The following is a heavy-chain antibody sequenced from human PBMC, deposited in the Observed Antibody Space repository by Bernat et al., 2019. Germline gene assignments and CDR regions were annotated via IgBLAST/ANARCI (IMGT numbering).Heavy chain of an antibody. CDR1: GFAFSSYS. J-gene: IGHJ6*03. D-gene: IGHD3-3*01. CDR3: AKGVLRDMDV. Sequence: EVQLVESGGGLVQPGGSLRLSCAASGFAFSSYSMSWVRQAPGKGLGWVSAISGSGGSTYYADSVKGRFTISRDNAKNTLYLQMNSLRAEDTAVYYWAKGVLRDMDVWGKGTTVTVSS. V-gene: IGHV3-23*04. CDR2: ISGSGGST.